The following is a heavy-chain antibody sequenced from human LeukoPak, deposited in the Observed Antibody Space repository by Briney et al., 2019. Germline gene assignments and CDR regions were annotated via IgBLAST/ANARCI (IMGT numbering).Heavy chain of an antibody. CDR2: ISSSSSYI. J-gene: IGHJ4*02. CDR1: GFTFSSYS. V-gene: IGHV3-21*01. CDR3: ARSPGYCSGGSCYPFDY. Sequence: GGSLRLSCAASGFTFSSYSMNWVRQAPGKGLEWVSSISSSSSYIYYADSVKGRFTISRDNAKNSLYLQMNSLRAEDTAVYYCARSPGYCSGGSCYPFDYWGQGTLVTVSS. D-gene: IGHD2-15*01.